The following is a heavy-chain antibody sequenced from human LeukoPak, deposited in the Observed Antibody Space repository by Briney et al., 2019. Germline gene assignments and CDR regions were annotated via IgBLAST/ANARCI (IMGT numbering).Heavy chain of an antibody. CDR3: ANHLACGSTSCPPFDD. Sequence: GGSLRLSCAASGFTFDDYAMHWVRQAPGKGLEWVSGISWNSGSIGYADSVEGRFFISRDNAKNSLYLQMNSLRAEDTAVYYCANHLACGSTSCPPFDDWGQGTLVTVSS. D-gene: IGHD2-2*01. V-gene: IGHV3-9*01. J-gene: IGHJ4*02. CDR2: ISWNSGSI. CDR1: GFTFDDYA.